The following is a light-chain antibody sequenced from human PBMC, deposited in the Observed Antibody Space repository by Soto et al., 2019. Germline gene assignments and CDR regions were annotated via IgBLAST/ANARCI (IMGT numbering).Light chain of an antibody. CDR3: QQSYSNPLT. CDR1: ESINRY. CDR2: AAS. V-gene: IGKV1-39*01. J-gene: IGKJ4*01. Sequence: DIQMTQSPSSLSASVGDRVTITCRARESINRYLNWYQQKPGKAPKLLIYAASTSLSGVPSRFSGSGSGTDFTLTITSPQLDDFATYYCQQSYSNPLTFGGGTKVDIK.